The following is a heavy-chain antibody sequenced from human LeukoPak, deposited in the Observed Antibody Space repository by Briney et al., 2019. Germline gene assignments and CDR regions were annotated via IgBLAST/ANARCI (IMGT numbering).Heavy chain of an antibody. CDR1: GFTFDDYA. CDR2: ISWNSGSI. Sequence: GGSLRLSCAAPGFTFDDYAMHWVRQAPGKGLEWVSGISWNSGSIAYADSVKGRFTISRDNAKNSLYLQMNSLRAEDTALYYCAKDIVSPKANCSSTSCYTWSGNWFDPWGQGTLVTVSS. J-gene: IGHJ5*02. CDR3: AKDIVSPKANCSSTSCYTWSGNWFDP. D-gene: IGHD2-2*02. V-gene: IGHV3-9*01.